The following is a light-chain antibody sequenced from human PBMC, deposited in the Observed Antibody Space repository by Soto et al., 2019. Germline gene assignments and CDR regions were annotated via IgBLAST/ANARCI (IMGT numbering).Light chain of an antibody. J-gene: IGKJ5*01. CDR1: QSVSIK. Sequence: EIVLTQSPGTLSLSPGERATLSCRGSQSVSIKLAWYQQQPGQAPRLLIYDTSTRATGIPARFSGSGSGTEFTLTISSLQSEDFAVYYCQQYNNWPPITFGQGTRLEIK. CDR2: DTS. CDR3: QQYNNWPPIT. V-gene: IGKV3-15*01.